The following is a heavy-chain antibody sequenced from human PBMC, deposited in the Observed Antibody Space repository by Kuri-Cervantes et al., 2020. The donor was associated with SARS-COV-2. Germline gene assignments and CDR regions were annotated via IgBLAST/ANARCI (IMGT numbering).Heavy chain of an antibody. Sequence: GESLKISCAASGFTFSSYSMNWVRQAPGKGLEWVSRISRNSNYIDYADSVKGRFIISRDNAKNSLDLQMNSLGPEDTAVYYCVRSFDHWGQGHLVTVSS. CDR3: VRSFDH. V-gene: IGHV3-21*01. CDR1: GFTFSSYS. CDR2: ISRNSNYI. J-gene: IGHJ4*02.